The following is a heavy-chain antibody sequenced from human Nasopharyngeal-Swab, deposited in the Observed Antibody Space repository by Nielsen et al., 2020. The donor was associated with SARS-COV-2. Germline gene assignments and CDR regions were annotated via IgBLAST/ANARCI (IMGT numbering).Heavy chain of an antibody. Sequence: SETLSLTCAVYGGSFSGYYWSWIRQPPGKGLEWIGEINHSGSTNYNPSLKSRVTISVDTSKNQFSLKLSSMTAADTAVYYCARDDCSGGSCYNGPYYFDYWGQGTLVTVSS. CDR3: ARDDCSGGSCYNGPYYFDY. CDR1: GGSFSGYY. CDR2: INHSGST. V-gene: IGHV4-34*01. D-gene: IGHD2-15*01. J-gene: IGHJ4*02.